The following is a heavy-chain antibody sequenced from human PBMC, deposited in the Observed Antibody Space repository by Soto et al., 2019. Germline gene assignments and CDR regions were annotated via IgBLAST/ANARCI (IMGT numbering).Heavy chain of an antibody. CDR2: IVVGSGNT. CDR1: GFTFTSSA. V-gene: IGHV1-58*01. D-gene: IGHD2-15*01. J-gene: IGHJ6*02. CDR3: AADSWTLYYGMYV. Sequence: SVKVSCKASGFTFTSSAVQWVRQARGQRLEWIGWIVVGSGNTNYAQKFQERVTITRDMSTSTAYMELSSLRSEDTAVYYCAADSWTLYYGMYVWGQGTTVTVS.